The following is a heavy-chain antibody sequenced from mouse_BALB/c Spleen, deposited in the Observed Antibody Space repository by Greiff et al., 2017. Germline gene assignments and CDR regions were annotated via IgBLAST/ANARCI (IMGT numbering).Heavy chain of an antibody. Sequence: EVKLQESGAELVKPGASVKLSCTASGFNIKDTYMHWVKQRPEQGLEWIGRIDPANGNTKYDPKFQGKATITADTSSNTAYLQLSSLTSEDTAVYYCARDPFLDYWGQGTTLTVSS. CDR3: ARDPFLDY. V-gene: IGHV14-3*02. CDR2: IDPANGNT. CDR1: GFNIKDTY. J-gene: IGHJ2*01.